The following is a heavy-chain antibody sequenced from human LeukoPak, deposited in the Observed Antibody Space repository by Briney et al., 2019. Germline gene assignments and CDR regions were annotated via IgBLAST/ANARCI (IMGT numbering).Heavy chain of an antibody. D-gene: IGHD6-19*01. CDR3: ATGSTAVAGTKY. J-gene: IGHJ4*02. V-gene: IGHV3-23*01. CDR1: GFTFSTYG. CDR2: ISRSGDIT. Sequence: PGGSLRLSCAASGFTFSTYGMNWVRQAPGKGLEWVSTISRSGDITYYADSVKGRSTISRDNSKNTLYLQMNSLRAEDTAIYYCATGSTAVAGTKYWGQGILVTVSS.